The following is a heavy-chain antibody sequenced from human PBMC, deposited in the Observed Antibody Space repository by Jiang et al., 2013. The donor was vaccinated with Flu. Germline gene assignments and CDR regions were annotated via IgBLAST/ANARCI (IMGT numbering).Heavy chain of an antibody. CDR2: IDPSDSYT. CDR3: ARHARVSFGSNWFDP. V-gene: IGHV5-10-1*01. Sequence: GRSLRISCKGSGYSFTSYWISWVRQMPGKGLEWMGRIDPSDSYTNYSPSFQGHVTISADKSISTAYLQWSSLKASDTAMYYCARHARVSFGSNWFDPWGQGTLVTVSS. CDR1: GYSFTSYW. J-gene: IGHJ5*02. D-gene: IGHD2-8*01.